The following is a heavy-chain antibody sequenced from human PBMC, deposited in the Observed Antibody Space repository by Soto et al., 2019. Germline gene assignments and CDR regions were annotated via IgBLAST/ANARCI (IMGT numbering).Heavy chain of an antibody. J-gene: IGHJ3*02. V-gene: IGHV4-4*02. Sequence: SETLSLTCAVSGGSISSSNWWSWVRQPPGKGLEWIGEIYHSGSTNYNPSLKSRVTISVDKSKNQFSLKLSSVTAADTAVYYFAGVVDRQLWSAFFGTFDIWGQGKMVTFPS. CDR2: IYHSGST. D-gene: IGHD5-18*01. CDR1: GGSISSSNW. CDR3: AGVVDRQLWSAFFGTFDI.